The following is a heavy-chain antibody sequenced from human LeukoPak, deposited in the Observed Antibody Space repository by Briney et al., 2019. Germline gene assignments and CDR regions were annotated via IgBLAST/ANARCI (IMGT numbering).Heavy chain of an antibody. Sequence: VASVKVSCKASGGTFSSYAISWVRQAPGQGLEWMGRIIPILGIANYAQKFQGRVTITADKSTSTAYMELSSLRAEDTAVYYCAKLGTAMVSDYWGQGTLVTVSS. J-gene: IGHJ4*02. CDR3: AKLGTAMVSDY. CDR1: GGTFSSYA. D-gene: IGHD5-18*01. CDR2: IIPILGIA. V-gene: IGHV1-69*04.